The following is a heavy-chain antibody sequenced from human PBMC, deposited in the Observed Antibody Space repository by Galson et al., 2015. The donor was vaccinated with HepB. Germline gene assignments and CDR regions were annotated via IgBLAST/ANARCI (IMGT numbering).Heavy chain of an antibody. CDR2: INTGSSTI. J-gene: IGHJ5*02. CDR1: GFTFSSYS. CDR3: ARDGAWRGGNWFDP. D-gene: IGHD3-10*01. Sequence: SLRLSCAASGFTFSSYSMNWVRQAPGKGLEWVSYINTGSSTIYYADSVKGRFTISRDNAKNSLYLQMDSLRDEDTAVYYCARDGAWRGGNWFDPWGQGTLVTVSS. V-gene: IGHV3-48*02.